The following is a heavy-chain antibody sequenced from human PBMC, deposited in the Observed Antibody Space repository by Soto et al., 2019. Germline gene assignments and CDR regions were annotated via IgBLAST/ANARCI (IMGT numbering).Heavy chain of an antibody. Sequence: SETLSLTCTVSGGSISSGDYYWSWIRQPPGKGLEWIGYIYYSGSTNYNPSLKSRVTISVDTSKNQFSLKLGSVTAADTAVYYCGRVPVDTYMIYWSDPWGQGTLVTVSS. CDR2: IYYSGST. CDR3: GRVPVDTYMIYWSDP. D-gene: IGHD3-16*01. V-gene: IGHV4-30-4*01. J-gene: IGHJ5*02. CDR1: GGSISSGDYY.